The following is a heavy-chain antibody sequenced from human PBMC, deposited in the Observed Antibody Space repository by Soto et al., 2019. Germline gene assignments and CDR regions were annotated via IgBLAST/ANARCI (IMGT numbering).Heavy chain of an antibody. CDR2: LFYDGISK. V-gene: IGHV3-33*08. D-gene: IGHD6-19*01. CDR1: GFNFRTYG. CDR3: ARDGQQWLTSPVDP. Sequence: QIQLVESGGAVVQPGGSLRLSCVASGFNFRTYGMHWVRQAPGKGLEWVANLFYDGISKYYADAVRGRFSVSRENSKNTVDLQMTSLKDEDTDVYYCARDGQQWLTSPVDPWGQGTLVTVSS. J-gene: IGHJ5*02.